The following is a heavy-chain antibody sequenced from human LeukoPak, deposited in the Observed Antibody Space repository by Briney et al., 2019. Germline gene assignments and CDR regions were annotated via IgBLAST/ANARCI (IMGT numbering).Heavy chain of an antibody. Sequence: ASVKVSCNASGFTLTGYYIHWVRQAPGQGLEWMGWINPNSGGTNYAQKFQGRVTMTRDTSISTAYMELSRPRSDDTAVYYCAREWMTYYYDSSGYSPCDYWGQGTLVTVSS. CDR1: GFTLTGYY. CDR2: INPNSGGT. V-gene: IGHV1-2*02. J-gene: IGHJ4*02. CDR3: AREWMTYYYDSSGYSPCDY. D-gene: IGHD3-22*01.